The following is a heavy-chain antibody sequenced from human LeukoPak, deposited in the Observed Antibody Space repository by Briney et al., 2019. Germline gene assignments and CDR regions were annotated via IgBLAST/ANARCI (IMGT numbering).Heavy chain of an antibody. V-gene: IGHV1-69*02. D-gene: IGHD2-2*01. Sequence: SVKVSCKASGGTFSSYTISWVRRAPGQGLEWMGRIIPILGIANYAQKFQGRVTITADKSTSTAYMELSSLRSEDTAVYYCTYCSSTSCYSYYGMDVWGQGTTVTVSS. CDR3: TYCSSTSCYSYYGMDV. CDR2: IIPILGIA. J-gene: IGHJ6*02. CDR1: GGTFSSYT.